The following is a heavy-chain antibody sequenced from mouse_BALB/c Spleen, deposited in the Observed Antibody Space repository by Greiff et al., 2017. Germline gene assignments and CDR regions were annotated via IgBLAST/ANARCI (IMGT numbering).Heavy chain of an antibody. D-gene: IGHD2-10*01. CDR2: IDPANGNT. Sequence: EVKLMESGAELVKPGASVKLSCTASGFNIKDTYMHWVKQRPEQGLEWIGRIDPANGNTKYDPKFQGKATITADTSSNTAYLQLSSLTSEDTAVYYCASPYYGNYGAMDYWGQGTSVTVSS. J-gene: IGHJ4*01. CDR1: GFNIKDTY. V-gene: IGHV14-3*02. CDR3: ASPYYGNYGAMDY.